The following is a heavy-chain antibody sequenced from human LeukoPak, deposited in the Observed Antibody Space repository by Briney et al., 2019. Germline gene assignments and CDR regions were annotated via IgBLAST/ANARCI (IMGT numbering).Heavy chain of an antibody. J-gene: IGHJ4*02. V-gene: IGHV3-23*01. D-gene: IGHD6-13*01. CDR2: ISGSGGST. CDR1: GFTFSSYA. CDR3: GFSSSWQYYFDY. Sequence: PGGSLRLSCAASGFTFSSYAMSWVRQAPGKGLEWVSAISGSGGSTHYADSVKGRFTISRDNSKNTLYLQMNSLRAEDTAVYYCGFSSSWQYYFDYWGQGTLVTVSS.